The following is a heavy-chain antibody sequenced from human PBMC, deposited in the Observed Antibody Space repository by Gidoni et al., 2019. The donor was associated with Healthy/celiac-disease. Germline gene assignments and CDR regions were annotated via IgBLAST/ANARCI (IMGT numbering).Heavy chain of an antibody. J-gene: IGHJ4*02. CDR3: ARDLGNYYGSGSYGFDY. D-gene: IGHD3-10*01. Sequence: QVQLQQSGPGLVKPSQTLSLTCAISGDSVSSNIAAWNWIRQSPSRGLEWLGRTYYRSKWYNDYAVSVKSRITSNPDTSKNQFSLQLNSVTPEDTAVYYCARDLGNYYGSGSYGFDYWGQGTLVTVSS. CDR2: TYYRSKWYN. CDR1: GDSVSSNIAA. V-gene: IGHV6-1*01.